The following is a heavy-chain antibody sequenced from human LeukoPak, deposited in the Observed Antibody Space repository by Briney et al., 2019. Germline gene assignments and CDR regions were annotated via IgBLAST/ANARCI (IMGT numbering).Heavy chain of an antibody. D-gene: IGHD2-2*01. J-gene: IGHJ4*02. CDR2: ISTHDVNT. CDR1: GYTFTSSG. CDR3: ATDLGYCSSTTCDTFDY. Sequence: ASVKVSCKASGYTFTSSGISWVRQAPGQGLEWMGWISTHDVNTKYAQKLQGRVTLTTDTSTSTAYMELRSLRSDDTAVCYCATDLGYCSSTTCDTFDYWGQGTLITVSS. V-gene: IGHV1-18*01.